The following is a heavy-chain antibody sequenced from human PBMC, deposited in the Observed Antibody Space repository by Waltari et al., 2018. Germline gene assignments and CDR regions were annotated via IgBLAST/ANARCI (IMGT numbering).Heavy chain of an antibody. Sequence: QVQLQESGPGLVKPSQTLSLTCTVSGCSISSGSYYWRWIRPPAGKGLEWVGRIYTSGSTNYNPSLKSRVTISVDTSKNQFSLKLSSVTAADTAVYYCARECGGDCLDAFDIWGQGTMVTVSS. V-gene: IGHV4-61*02. J-gene: IGHJ3*02. CDR2: IYTSGST. CDR1: GCSISSGSYY. D-gene: IGHD2-21*02. CDR3: ARECGGDCLDAFDI.